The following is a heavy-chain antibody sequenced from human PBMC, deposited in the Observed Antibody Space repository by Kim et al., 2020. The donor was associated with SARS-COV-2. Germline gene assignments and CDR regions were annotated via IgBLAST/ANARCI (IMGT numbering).Heavy chain of an antibody. D-gene: IGHD3-10*01. Sequence: GGSLRLSCAASGFTFSIYALHWVRQAPGKGLEWVAVISYDGSNKYYADSVKGRFTISRDNSKNTLYLQMNSLRADDTAVYYCAKDNSHSGSVGMDVWGQGTTVTVSS. V-gene: IGHV3-30*18. CDR2: ISYDGSNK. J-gene: IGHJ6*02. CDR1: GFTFSIYA. CDR3: AKDNSHSGSVGMDV.